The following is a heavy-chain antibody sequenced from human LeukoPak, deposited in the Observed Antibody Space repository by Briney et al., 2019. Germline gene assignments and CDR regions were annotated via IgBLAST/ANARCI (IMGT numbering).Heavy chain of an antibody. CDR1: GFTFSSYS. Sequence: GGSLRLSCAASGFTFSSYSMNWVRQAPGKGLEWVSSISSSSSYIYYADSVKGRFTISRDNAKNSLYLQMNSLRAEDTAVYYCARLLTGDNRLRAFDIWGQGTMVTVSS. V-gene: IGHV3-21*01. J-gene: IGHJ3*02. D-gene: IGHD7-27*01. CDR3: ARLLTGDNRLRAFDI. CDR2: ISSSSSYI.